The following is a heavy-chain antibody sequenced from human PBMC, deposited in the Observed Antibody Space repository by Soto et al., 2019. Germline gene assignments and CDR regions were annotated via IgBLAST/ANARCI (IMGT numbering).Heavy chain of an antibody. V-gene: IGHV2-5*02. CDR1: GISLTTSAVV. Sequence: QITLKESGPTLVKPTQTLTLTCSFSGISLTTSAVVVGWVRQPPGKALGRLEAIYWDDDKSYSSSQRSRITITKDTSKNQEGLTMTNKDPGDTATYYCEQDQRALTNRGYYYYGIEVWGQGTTVTVSS. CDR3: EQDQRALTNRGYYYYGIEV. D-gene: IGHD2-15*01. CDR2: IYWDDDK. J-gene: IGHJ6*02.